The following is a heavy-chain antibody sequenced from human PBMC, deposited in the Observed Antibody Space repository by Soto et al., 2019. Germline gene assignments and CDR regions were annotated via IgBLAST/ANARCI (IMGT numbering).Heavy chain of an antibody. V-gene: IGHV5-51*01. CDR1: GYSFTSYW. CDR3: ARHEILGYDIDX. Sequence: GEALKISWKGSGYSFTSYWIGWVRQMPGKGLELMGIIYPGDSDTRYSPSFQGQVTISADKSISNAYLQWSSLKASDTAMYYCARHEILGYDIDXWGQGTLVTVSX. J-gene: IGHJ4*02. CDR2: IYPGDSDT. D-gene: IGHD5-12*01.